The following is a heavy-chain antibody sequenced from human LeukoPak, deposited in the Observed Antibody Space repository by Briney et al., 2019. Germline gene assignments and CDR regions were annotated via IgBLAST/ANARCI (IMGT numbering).Heavy chain of an antibody. CDR3: AKGGAGSIFDY. V-gene: IGHV3-20*04. CDR1: GFTFDDYG. J-gene: IGHJ4*02. CDR2: INWNGGST. Sequence: GGSLRLSCAASGFTFDDYGMNWVRLVPGKGLDWVSGINWNGGSTSYADSVKGRFTISRDNARKSVYLQMNSLRAEDTAVYYCAKGGAGSIFDYWGQGTLVTVSS. D-gene: IGHD1-26*01.